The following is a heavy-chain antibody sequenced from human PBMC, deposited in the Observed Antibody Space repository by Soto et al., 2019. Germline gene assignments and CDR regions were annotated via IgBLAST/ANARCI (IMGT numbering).Heavy chain of an antibody. CDR3: ASLNWGLDAFDI. V-gene: IGHV3-33*01. CDR1: GFTFSSYG. J-gene: IGHJ3*02. D-gene: IGHD7-27*01. Sequence: GGSLRLSCAASGFTFSSYGMHWVRQAPGKGLEWVAIIWYDGSNKYYADSVKGRFTISRDNSKNTLYLQMNSLRAEDTAVYYCASLNWGLDAFDIWGQGTMVTVSS. CDR2: IWYDGSNK.